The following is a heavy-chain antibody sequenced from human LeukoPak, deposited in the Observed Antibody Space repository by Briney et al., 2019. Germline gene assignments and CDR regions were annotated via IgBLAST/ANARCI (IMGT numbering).Heavy chain of an antibody. D-gene: IGHD3-22*01. CDR1: GYTFTSYG. V-gene: IGHV1-18*01. J-gene: IGHJ4*02. CDR3: ARGSYYYDSSGYNY. Sequence: ASVKVSCKASGYTFTSYGISWVRQAPGQGLERMGWISAYNGNTNYAQKLQGRVTMTTETSTSTAYMELRSLRSDDTAVYYCARGSYYYDSSGYNYWGQGTLVTVSS. CDR2: ISAYNGNT.